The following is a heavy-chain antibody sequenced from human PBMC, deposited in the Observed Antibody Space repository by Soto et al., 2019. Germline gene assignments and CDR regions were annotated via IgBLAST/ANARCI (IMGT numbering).Heavy chain of an antibody. CDR3: AKHRAAGPGPYFDY. V-gene: IGHV3-23*01. CDR2: ISNSGGST. CDR1: GFTFSTYA. J-gene: IGHJ4*02. D-gene: IGHD6-25*01. Sequence: PGGSLRLSCAASGFTFSTYAMSWVRQGPGKGLEWVSVISNSGGSTYYADSVKGRFTISRDTSKNTLSLQMNNLRAEDTAVYYCAKHRAAGPGPYFDYWGQGILVTVSS.